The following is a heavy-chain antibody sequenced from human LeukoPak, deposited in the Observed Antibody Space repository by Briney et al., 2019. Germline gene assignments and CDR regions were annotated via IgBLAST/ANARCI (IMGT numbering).Heavy chain of an antibody. CDR3: AKDATPYY. V-gene: IGHV3-23*01. CDR2: ISGSGGST. J-gene: IGHJ4*02. CDR1: GLSFDSFA. D-gene: IGHD1-26*01. Sequence: GGSLRLSCAASGLSFDSFAMTWVRQAPGKGLEWVSGISGSGGSTYYADSVKGRFTISRDNFKNTVHLPMNSLRAEDTAVYYCAKDATPYYWGQGTLVTVSS.